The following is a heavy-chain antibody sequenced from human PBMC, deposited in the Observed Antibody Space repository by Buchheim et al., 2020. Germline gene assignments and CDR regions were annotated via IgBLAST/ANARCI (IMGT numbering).Heavy chain of an antibody. V-gene: IGHV4-59*08. CDR3: ASSTSEYVWGSYRPYYYYGMDV. J-gene: IGHJ6*02. CDR1: GGSISSYY. Sequence: QVQLQESGPGLVKPSETLSLTCTVSGGSISSYYWSWIRQPPGKGLEWIGYIYYSGSTNYNPSLKSRVTISVDTSKNQFSLKLSSVTAADTAVYYCASSTSEYVWGSYRPYYYYGMDVRGQGTT. CDR2: IYYSGST. D-gene: IGHD3-16*02.